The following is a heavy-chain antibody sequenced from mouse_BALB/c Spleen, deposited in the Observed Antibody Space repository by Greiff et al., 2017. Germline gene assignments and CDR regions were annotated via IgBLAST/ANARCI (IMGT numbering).Heavy chain of an antibody. CDR1: GYSFTGYF. J-gene: IGHJ4*01. Sequence: VQLKQSGPELVKPGASVKIPCTASGYSFTGYFMNWVKQSHGKSLEWIGRINPYNGDTFYNQKFKGKATLTVDKSSSTAYMELLSLTSEDSAVYCCESEERYDNPLDYWGQGTAVTVSS. CDR2: INPYNGDT. CDR3: ESEERYDNPLDY. D-gene: IGHD2-14*01. V-gene: IGHV1-37*01.